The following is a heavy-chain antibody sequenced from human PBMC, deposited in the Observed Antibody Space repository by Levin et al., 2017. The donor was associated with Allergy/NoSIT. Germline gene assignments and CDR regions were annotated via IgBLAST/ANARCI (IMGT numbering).Heavy chain of an antibody. CDR1: GGSISSGGYY. V-gene: IGHV4-31*03. J-gene: IGHJ6*03. Sequence: SETLSLTCTVSGGSISSGGYYWSWIRQHPGKGLEWIGYIYYSGSTYYNPSLKSRVTISVDTSKNQFSLKLSSVTAADTAVYYCARLVQGGSYYYYYYMDVWGKGTTVTVSS. CDR2: IYYSGST. CDR3: ARLVQGGSYYYYYYMDV. D-gene: IGHD3-10*01.